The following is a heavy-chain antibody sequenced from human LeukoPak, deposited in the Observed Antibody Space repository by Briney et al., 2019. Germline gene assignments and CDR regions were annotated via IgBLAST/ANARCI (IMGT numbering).Heavy chain of an antibody. D-gene: IGHD1-1*01. CDR1: GYSISSSNW. V-gene: IGHV4-28*01. CDR3: ARTAEDSGTYFDY. CDR2: IYYSGST. J-gene: IGHJ4*02. Sequence: SDTLSLTCAVSGYSISSSNWWGWIRQPPGKGLEWIGYIYYSGSTYYNPSLKSRVTTSVDTSKNQFSLKVRSVTAVDTAVYYCARTAEDSGTYFDYWGQGTLVTVSS.